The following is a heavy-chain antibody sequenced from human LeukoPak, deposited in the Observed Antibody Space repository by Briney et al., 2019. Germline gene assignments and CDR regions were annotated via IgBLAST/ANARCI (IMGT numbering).Heavy chain of an antibody. J-gene: IGHJ5*02. CDR3: ASFGGAAYCGGDCYRWFDP. V-gene: IGHV3-23*01. Sequence: PGGSLRLSCAASGFTFSSYVMSWVRQTPGKGLEWVSSIGGPTGGTYYADSVKGRFTISRDNSKNTLYLQMNSLRAEDTAVYYCASFGGAAYCGGDCYRWFDPWGQGTLVTVSS. CDR2: IGGPTGGT. D-gene: IGHD2-21*02. CDR1: GFTFSSYV.